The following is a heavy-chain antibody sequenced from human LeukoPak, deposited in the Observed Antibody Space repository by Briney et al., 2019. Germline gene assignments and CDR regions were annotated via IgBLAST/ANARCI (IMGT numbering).Heavy chain of an antibody. J-gene: IGHJ4*02. Sequence: GASVKVSCKASGYTFTGYYMHWVRQAPGQGLEWMGWINPNSGGTNYAQKFQGRVTMTRDTSISTAYMELSRLRSDDTAVYYCARIRRDGYNPTDYWGQGTLVTVPS. CDR3: ARIRRDGYNPTDY. V-gene: IGHV1-2*02. D-gene: IGHD5-24*01. CDR1: GYTFTGYY. CDR2: INPNSGGT.